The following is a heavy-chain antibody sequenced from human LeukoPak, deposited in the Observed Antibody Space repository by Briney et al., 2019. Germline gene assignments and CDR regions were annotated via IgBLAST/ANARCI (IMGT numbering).Heavy chain of an antibody. V-gene: IGHV4-4*07. CDR2: LHSSGNN. CDR1: SGSISNYY. CDR3: AGEMTSVVPPVSRWPDP. J-gene: IGHJ5*02. Sequence: PSETLSLTCSVSSGSISNYYWTWIRQAAGGGLEWIGRLHSSGNNNYNASPKSRVTMSFDTSKNQFFLRLNSVTAADTAVYFCAGEMTSVVPPVSRWPDPWGQGILVTVS. D-gene: IGHD4-23*01.